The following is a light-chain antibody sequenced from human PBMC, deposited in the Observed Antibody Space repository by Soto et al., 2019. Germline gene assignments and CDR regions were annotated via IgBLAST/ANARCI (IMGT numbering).Light chain of an antibody. CDR2: AAS. CDR3: QQLGAYPIT. CDR1: QGIGSY. V-gene: IGKV1-9*01. Sequence: LLTQSPSSLSASVGDRVTITCRASQGIGSYLAWYQQEPGKAPKLLIYAASTLQTGVPSRFSGSGSGTDFTLTISSLQPEYFATYYCQQLGAYPITFGQGTRLEIK. J-gene: IGKJ5*01.